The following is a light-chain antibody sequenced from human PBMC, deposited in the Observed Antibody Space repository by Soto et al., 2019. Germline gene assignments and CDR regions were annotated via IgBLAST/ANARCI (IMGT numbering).Light chain of an antibody. CDR1: QSISTW. V-gene: IGKV1-5*03. CDR2: KAS. J-gene: IGKJ4*01. Sequence: IQLTQSPSTLSASVGDRVTITCRASQSISTWLAWYQQKPGKAPKLLIYKASSLEGGVPSRFGGSGSGTLFNITISSLHPDDFATYYCQQYTTYPLTFGGGTKVDIK. CDR3: QQYTTYPLT.